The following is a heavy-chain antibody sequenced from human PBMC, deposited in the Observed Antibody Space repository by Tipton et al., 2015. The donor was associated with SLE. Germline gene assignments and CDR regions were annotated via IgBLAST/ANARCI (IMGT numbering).Heavy chain of an antibody. CDR3: ARGYCFAGSCYSFDY. J-gene: IGHJ4*02. D-gene: IGHD2-15*01. Sequence: LRLSCTVSGDSISRGDYYWSWIRQPAGKGLDWIGRIYTSGSTNYNPSLKSRVTISLDTSKNQFSLRLNSVTAADTAVYYCARGYCFAGSCYSFDYWGQGALVTVSS. CDR2: IYTSGST. V-gene: IGHV4-61*02. CDR1: GDSISRGDYY.